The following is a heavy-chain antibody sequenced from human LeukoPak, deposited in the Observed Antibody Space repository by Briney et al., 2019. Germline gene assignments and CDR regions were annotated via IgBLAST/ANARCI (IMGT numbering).Heavy chain of an antibody. CDR2: ISRSGGST. J-gene: IGHJ4*02. V-gene: IGHV3-23*01. D-gene: IGHD4-17*01. CDR1: GFTFKNYA. CDR3: AKELYGDSGLVLGS. Sequence: PGGSLRLSCAASGFTFKNYAMNWVRQAPGGGLEWVSGISRSGGSTYYADSVKGCFTISRDNSKNTLFLQMNSLRADDTAVYYCAKELYGDSGLVLGSWGQGTLVTVSS.